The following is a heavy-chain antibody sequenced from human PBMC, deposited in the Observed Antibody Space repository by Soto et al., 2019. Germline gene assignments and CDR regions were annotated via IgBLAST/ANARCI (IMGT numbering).Heavy chain of an antibody. V-gene: IGHV1-69*01. CDR3: ARKGKYFSGGSCFWFDP. D-gene: IGHD2-15*01. CDR2: IIPIFGTA. CDR1: GGTFSSYA. J-gene: IGHJ5*02. Sequence: QVQLVQSGAEVKKPGSSVKVSCKASGGTFSSYAISWVRQAPGQGLEWMGGIIPIFGTANYAQKFQGRVTITADESTSTAYKELSSLRSEDTAVYYCARKGKYFSGGSCFWFDPWGQGTLVTVSS.